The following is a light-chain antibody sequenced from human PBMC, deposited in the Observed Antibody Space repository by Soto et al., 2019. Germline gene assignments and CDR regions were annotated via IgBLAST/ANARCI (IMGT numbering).Light chain of an antibody. CDR2: YAS. CDR1: QSISNW. Sequence: DIQMTRSPSTLSASVGDRVTITCRASQSISNWLAWYQQKPGKAPKLLIYYASSLASGVPTRFSGSGSGTEYTLTISSLQPVDFATYYCQQYNRSPWTFGQGTKVEIK. CDR3: QQYNRSPWT. V-gene: IGKV1-5*01. J-gene: IGKJ1*01.